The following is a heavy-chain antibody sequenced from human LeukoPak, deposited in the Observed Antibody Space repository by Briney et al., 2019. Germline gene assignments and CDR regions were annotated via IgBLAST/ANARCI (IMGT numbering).Heavy chain of an antibody. D-gene: IGHD2-2*02. Sequence: SETLSLTCAVYGGSFSGYYWSWIRQPPGKGLERIGEINHSGSTNYNPSLKSRVTISVDTSKNQFSLKLSSVTAADTAVYYCARSQGYCSSTSCYRKWFDPWGQGTLVTVSS. CDR3: ARSQGYCSSTSCYRKWFDP. J-gene: IGHJ5*02. CDR2: INHSGST. V-gene: IGHV4-34*01. CDR1: GGSFSGYY.